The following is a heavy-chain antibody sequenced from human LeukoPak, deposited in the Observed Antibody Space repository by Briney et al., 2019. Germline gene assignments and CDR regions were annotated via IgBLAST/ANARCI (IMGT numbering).Heavy chain of an antibody. CDR3: GDFYISGSYPP. V-gene: IGHV3-15*07. D-gene: IGHD3-10*01. CDR2: IKNKGYGGKT. J-gene: IGHJ5*02. CDR1: GFTFSSAW. Sequence: GGSLILSCAASGFTFSSAWMNWVRQAPGKGLEWVGRIKNKGYGGKTDYATPVKGRFTISRDDSKDTLYLQMNSLKTEDTAVYYCGDFYISGSYPPWGQGTLVTVSS.